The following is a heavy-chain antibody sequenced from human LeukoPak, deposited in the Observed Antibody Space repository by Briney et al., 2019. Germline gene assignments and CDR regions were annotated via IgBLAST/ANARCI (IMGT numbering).Heavy chain of an antibody. CDR3: ARFTGGEQWLFPDAFDI. D-gene: IGHD6-19*01. CDR2: IYSSGST. J-gene: IGHJ3*02. CDR1: GGSISSGSYY. Sequence: SETLSLTCTVSGGSISSGSYYWSWIRQPAGKGLEWIGRIYSSGSTNYNPSLKSRVTISVDKSKNQFSLKLSSVTAADTAVYYCARFTGGEQWLFPDAFDIWGQGTMVTVSS. V-gene: IGHV4-61*02.